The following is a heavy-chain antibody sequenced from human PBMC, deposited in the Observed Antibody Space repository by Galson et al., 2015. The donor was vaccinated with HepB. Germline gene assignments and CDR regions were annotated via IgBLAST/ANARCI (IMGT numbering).Heavy chain of an antibody. Sequence: VRQAPGQGLEWMGGIIPIFGTANYAQKFQGRVTITADESTKTAYMELSSLRSDDTAIYYCARDERYRYSSNWYLPGYFDYWGQGTLVTVSS. CDR3: ARDERYRYSSNWYLPGYFDY. D-gene: IGHD6-13*01. CDR2: IIPIFGTA. J-gene: IGHJ4*02. V-gene: IGHV1-69*01.